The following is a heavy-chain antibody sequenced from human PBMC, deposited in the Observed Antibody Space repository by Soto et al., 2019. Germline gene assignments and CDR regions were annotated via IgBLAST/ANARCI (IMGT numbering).Heavy chain of an antibody. CDR3: ARDSRTATLDF. V-gene: IGHV1-69*01. J-gene: IGHJ4*02. CDR2: IIPVSGVP. CDR1: GGTFDSFT. D-gene: IGHD2-2*01. Sequence: QVQLVQSGPEVKQPGSSVKVSCTISGGTFDSFTISWVRQAPGQGFEWMGGIIPVSGVPSYSRHFQGRITITADASTRTAYMDLSGLKFEDTAVYFCARDSRTATLDFWGQGTLVSVS.